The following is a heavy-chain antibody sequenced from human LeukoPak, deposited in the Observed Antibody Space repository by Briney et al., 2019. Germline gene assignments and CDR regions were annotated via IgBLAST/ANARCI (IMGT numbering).Heavy chain of an antibody. CDR1: GFTFSSYA. D-gene: IGHD2-15*01. CDR3: ARHEAAFDY. Sequence: GGSLRLSCTASGFTFSSYAMSWVRQAPGKGLEWVSGISGSGGSTNYADSVKGRFTISRDNSKNTLYLQMNSLRAEDTAVYYCARHEAAFDYWGQGTLVTVSS. CDR2: ISGSGGST. J-gene: IGHJ4*02. V-gene: IGHV3-23*01.